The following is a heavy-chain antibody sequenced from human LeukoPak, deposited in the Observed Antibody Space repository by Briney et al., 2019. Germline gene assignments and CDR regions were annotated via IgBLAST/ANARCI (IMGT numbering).Heavy chain of an antibody. CDR2: PSNTGNI. CDR3: ARRGDSPMIGDH. Sequence: PGGSLRLSCAASGFTFSSYGMNWVRQAPGKGLEWLSYPSNTGNIHYAQPVKGRFTISRDNAKSSLYLQMDGLRAEDTAVYYCARRGDSPMIGDHWGQGILVTVAS. CDR1: GFTFSSYG. V-gene: IGHV3-48*01. J-gene: IGHJ4*02. D-gene: IGHD3-10*02.